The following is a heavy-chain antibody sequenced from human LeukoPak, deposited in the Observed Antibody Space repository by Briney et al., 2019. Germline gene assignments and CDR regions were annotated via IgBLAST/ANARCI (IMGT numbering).Heavy chain of an antibody. CDR2: INEGGNEK. CDR3: ARHPNSNWDY. D-gene: IGHD6-13*01. Sequence: GSLRLSCAASGFTFRNYWMSWVRQVPGKGLEWVVNINEGGNEKNYVDSVKGRFIASRDNAQNSLYLQMNSLRVEDTAVYYCARHPNSNWDYWGQGTLVTVSS. CDR1: GFTFRNYW. J-gene: IGHJ4*02. V-gene: IGHV3-7*03.